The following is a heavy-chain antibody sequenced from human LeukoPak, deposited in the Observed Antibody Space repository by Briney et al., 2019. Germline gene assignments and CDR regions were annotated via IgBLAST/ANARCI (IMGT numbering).Heavy chain of an antibody. J-gene: IGHJ4*02. Sequence: GGSLRLSCAASGLTFDEYTFHWVRQAPGKGLEWDSLISRDGGSTYYADSVKGRFTISRDNSKNSLYLQMNSLRTEDTALYYCTKDRYCTTPTCPLDYWGQGTLVTVSS. CDR1: GLTFDEYT. V-gene: IGHV3-43*01. CDR2: ISRDGGST. CDR3: TKDRYCTTPTCPLDY. D-gene: IGHD2-8*01.